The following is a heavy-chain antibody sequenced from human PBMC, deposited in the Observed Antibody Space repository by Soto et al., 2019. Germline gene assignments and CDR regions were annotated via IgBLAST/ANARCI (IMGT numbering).Heavy chain of an antibody. J-gene: IGHJ4*02. CDR3: ARLEGLATISYYFDL. V-gene: IGHV4-39*01. CDR2: IYFRGNT. CDR1: GDSINMDKYY. D-gene: IGHD3-9*01. Sequence: PSETLSLTCSLSGDSINMDKYYWGWILQPPVKGLEWIGSIYFRGNTYYNPSLQTRVTTSPAKSKSQFCLKLYSVTAADSPVYFCARLEGLATISYYFDLWGQGALVTVPP.